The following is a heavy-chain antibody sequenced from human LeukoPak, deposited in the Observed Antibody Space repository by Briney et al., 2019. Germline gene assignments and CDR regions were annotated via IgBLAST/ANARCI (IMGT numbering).Heavy chain of an antibody. CDR2: ISTGGSA. J-gene: IGHJ4*02. Sequence: SETLSLTCTVSGGSINSGGYYWSWIRQPAGKGLEWIGRISTGGSAHYNPSLKSRVTISVDTSKNQFSLKLNSVTAADTAVYYCARGGYYYGSGSYLFDYWGQGTLVTVSS. V-gene: IGHV4-61*02. CDR1: GGSINSGGYY. D-gene: IGHD3-10*01. CDR3: ARGGYYYGSGSYLFDY.